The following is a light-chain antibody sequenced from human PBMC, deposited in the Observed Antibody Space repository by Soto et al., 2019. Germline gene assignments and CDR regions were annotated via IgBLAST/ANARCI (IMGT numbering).Light chain of an antibody. J-gene: IGLJ3*02. CDR2: EVS. CDR1: SSDVGGYNY. V-gene: IGLV2-14*01. Sequence: QSVLTQSASLSGSPGQSITISCTGTSSDVGGYNYVSWFQQHPGKAPKLMIYEVSNRPSGVSNRFSGSKSANTASLTISGLQAEDEAEYYCSSYTRSSTWVFGGGTKLTVL. CDR3: SSYTRSSTWV.